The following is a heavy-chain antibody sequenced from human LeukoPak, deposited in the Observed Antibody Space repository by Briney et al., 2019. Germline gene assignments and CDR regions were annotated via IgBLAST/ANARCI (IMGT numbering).Heavy chain of an antibody. CDR3: ARYGFSSSWQGGWHAFDI. Sequence: ASVQVSCKASGYNLTSYYMHWVRQASGQGLEWMGIINPTVGDTIYAQKFQGRVTMTRDMSTSTVYMELSSLRSDDTAVYYCARYGFSSSWQGGWHAFDIWGQGTMVTVSS. CDR1: GYNLTSYY. D-gene: IGHD6-13*01. CDR2: INPTVGDT. V-gene: IGHV1-46*01. J-gene: IGHJ3*02.